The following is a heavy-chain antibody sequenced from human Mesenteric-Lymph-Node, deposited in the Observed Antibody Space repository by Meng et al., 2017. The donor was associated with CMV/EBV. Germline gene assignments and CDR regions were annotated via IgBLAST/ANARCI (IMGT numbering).Heavy chain of an antibody. D-gene: IGHD2-2*01. CDR2: IYYSGST. CDR1: GGSVSSDSYY. V-gene: IGHV4-61*01. J-gene: IGHJ6*02. CDR3: ERGPYCSSFSCTSNYYGMDV. Sequence: GSLSLTCTVSGGSVSSDSYYWNWIRQPPGKGLEWIGYIYYSGSTNYNPSLKSRVTISVDKSKNQFSLKLSSVTAADTAVYYCERGPYCSSFSCTSNYYGMDVWGQGTTVTVSS.